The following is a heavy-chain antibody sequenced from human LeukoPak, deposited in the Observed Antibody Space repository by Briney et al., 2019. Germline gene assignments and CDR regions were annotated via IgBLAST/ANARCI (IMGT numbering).Heavy chain of an antibody. D-gene: IGHD5-12*01. CDR3: ASGYYSGYVGSSFDY. Sequence: SETLCLTCTVSGGSISSSSYYWGWIRQPPGKGLEWIGSIYYSGSTYYNPSLKSRVTISVDTSKNQFSLKLSSVTAADTAVYYCASGYYSGYVGSSFDYWGQGTLVTVSS. CDR1: GGSISSSSYY. CDR2: IYYSGST. J-gene: IGHJ4*02. V-gene: IGHV4-39*01.